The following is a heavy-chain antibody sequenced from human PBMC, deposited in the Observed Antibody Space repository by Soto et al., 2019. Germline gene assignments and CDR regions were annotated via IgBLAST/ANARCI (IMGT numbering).Heavy chain of an antibody. CDR1: GYTFTSYA. CDR2: INAGNGNT. J-gene: IGHJ6*02. V-gene: IGHV1-3*01. Sequence: QVQLVQSGAEVKKPGASVKVSCKASGYTFTSYAMHWVRQAPGQRLERMGWINAGNGNTKYSPKFQGRVTITRDTSASTAYMERSSVRSDDTAVYYCARSGPRDYDFWSGYYGYYGMDVWGQGATDIVSS. D-gene: IGHD3-3*01. CDR3: ARSGPRDYDFWSGYYGYYGMDV.